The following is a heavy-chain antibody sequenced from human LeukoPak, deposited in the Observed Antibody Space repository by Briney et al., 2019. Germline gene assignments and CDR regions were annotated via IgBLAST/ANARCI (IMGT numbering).Heavy chain of an antibody. V-gene: IGHV3-23*01. Sequence: PVGSLRVSCAASGFTFSRVAMSWVRQAPGRGLQWVSSIRGSGDTTYYADSVQGRFTISRDNSKNTLYLQMHSLRAQDTAEHYCAKTLAVTKKKEYCYMDVWGQGTTVSVSS. CDR2: IRGSGDTT. J-gene: IGHJ6*02. CDR3: AKTLAVTKKKEYCYMDV. CDR1: GFTFSRVA. D-gene: IGHD2-21*02.